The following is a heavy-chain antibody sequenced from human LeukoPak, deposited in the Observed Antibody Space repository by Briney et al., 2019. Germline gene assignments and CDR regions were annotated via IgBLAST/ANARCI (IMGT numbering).Heavy chain of an antibody. CDR1: GGTFSSYA. Sequence: ASVKVSCKASGGTFSSYAIGWVRQAPGQGLEWMGRIIPILGIANYAQKFQGRVTITADKSTSTAYMELSSLRSEDTAVYYCARSLGGATLDYWGQGTLVTVSS. CDR2: IIPILGIA. V-gene: IGHV1-69*04. CDR3: ARSLGGATLDY. D-gene: IGHD1-26*01. J-gene: IGHJ4*02.